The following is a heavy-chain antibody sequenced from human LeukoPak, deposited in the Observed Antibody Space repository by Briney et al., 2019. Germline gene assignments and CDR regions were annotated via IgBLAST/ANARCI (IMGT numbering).Heavy chain of an antibody. CDR3: ASSIGSGSFDAFDI. J-gene: IGHJ3*02. CDR2: ISAYNGNT. V-gene: IGHV1-18*01. CDR1: GYTFTSYG. Sequence: ASVKVSCKASGYTFTSYGISWVRQAPGQGLEWMGWISAYNGNTNYAQKLQGRVTMTTDTSTSTAYMELRSLRSDDTAVYHCASSIGSGSFDAFDIWGQGTMVTVSS. D-gene: IGHD1-26*01.